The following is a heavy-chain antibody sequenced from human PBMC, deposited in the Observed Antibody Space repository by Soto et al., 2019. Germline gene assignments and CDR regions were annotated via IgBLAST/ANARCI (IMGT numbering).Heavy chain of an antibody. CDR3: ARSQYYDILTGPPAYFDY. CDR1: GGSISSYY. V-gene: IGHV4-59*01. J-gene: IGHJ4*02. D-gene: IGHD3-9*01. CDR2: IYYSGST. Sequence: SETLSLTCTVSGGSISSYYWSWIRQPPGKGLEWIGYIYYSGSTNYNPSLQGRVTMTTDTSTSTAYMELRSLRSDDTAVYYCARSQYYDILTGPPAYFDYWGQGTLVTVSS.